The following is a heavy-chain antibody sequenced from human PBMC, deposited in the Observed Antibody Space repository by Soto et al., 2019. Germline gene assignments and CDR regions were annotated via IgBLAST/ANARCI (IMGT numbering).Heavy chain of an antibody. CDR3: ARGLKSRTTMVRGGWLDP. CDR2: INHSGST. Sequence: QVQLQQWGAGLLKPSETLSLTCAVYGGSFSGYYWSWIRQPPGKGLEWMGEINHSGSTKYNPSLKSRGTRPVDTPKKQCSQKTRSVTAADTAGYHCARGLKSRTTMVRGGWLDPRGPGTLVNVPS. CDR1: GGSFSGYY. V-gene: IGHV4-34*01. D-gene: IGHD3-10*01. J-gene: IGHJ5*02.